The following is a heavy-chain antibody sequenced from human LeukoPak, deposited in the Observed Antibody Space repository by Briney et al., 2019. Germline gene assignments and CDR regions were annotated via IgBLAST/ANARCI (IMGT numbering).Heavy chain of an antibody. Sequence: GRSLRLSCAASGFTFSSYGMHWVRQAPGKGLEWGAVIWYDGSSKYYADSVKGRFTISRDNSKTTLYLQMNSLRAEHTAVYYCARGTVTTRYNWFDPWGQGTLVPVSS. V-gene: IGHV3-33*01. J-gene: IGHJ5*02. CDR2: IWYDGSSK. CDR3: ARGTVTTRYNWFDP. D-gene: IGHD4-11*01. CDR1: GFTFSSYG.